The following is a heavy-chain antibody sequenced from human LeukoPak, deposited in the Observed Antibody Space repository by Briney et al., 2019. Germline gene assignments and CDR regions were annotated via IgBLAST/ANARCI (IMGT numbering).Heavy chain of an antibody. Sequence: GGSLRLSCAASGFTFSSYAMSWVRQAPGKGLEWVSAISGSGGSTYYADSVKGRFTISRDNSKNTLYLQMNSLRAEDTAVYYCAKTIVHDFWSGPNAFDIWGQGTMVTVSS. CDR1: GFTFSSYA. J-gene: IGHJ3*02. V-gene: IGHV3-23*01. D-gene: IGHD3-3*01. CDR3: AKTIVHDFWSGPNAFDI. CDR2: ISGSGGST.